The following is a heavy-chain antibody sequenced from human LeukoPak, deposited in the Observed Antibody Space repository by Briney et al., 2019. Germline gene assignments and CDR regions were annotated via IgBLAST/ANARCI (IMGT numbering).Heavy chain of an antibody. CDR3: ARLNSGTYSPAYFDY. Sequence: SETLSLTRTVSGGSISSYYWSWIRQPPGKGLEWIGSIYHSGSTYYNPSLKSRVTISVDTSKNQFSLKLTSVTAADTAVYYCARLNSGTYSPAYFDYWGRGTLVTVSS. CDR1: GGSISSYY. CDR2: IYHSGST. J-gene: IGHJ4*02. V-gene: IGHV4-59*08. D-gene: IGHD1-26*01.